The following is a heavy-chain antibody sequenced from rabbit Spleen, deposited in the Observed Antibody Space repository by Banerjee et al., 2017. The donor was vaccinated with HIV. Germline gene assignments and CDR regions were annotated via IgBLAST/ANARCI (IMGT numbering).Heavy chain of an antibody. CDR3: ARDLDGVIGWNFGW. CDR1: GFSLSSYA. V-gene: IGHV1S40*01. Sequence: QSVEESGGDLVKPGGTLTLTCTVSGFSLSSYAMCWVRQAPGKGLEWIACIYAGNSGYTYYARWAKGRFTISKTSSTTVTLQLTSLTAADTATYFCARDLDGVIGWNFGWWGPGTLVTVS. J-gene: IGHJ4*01. CDR2: IYAGNSGYT. D-gene: IGHD4-1*01.